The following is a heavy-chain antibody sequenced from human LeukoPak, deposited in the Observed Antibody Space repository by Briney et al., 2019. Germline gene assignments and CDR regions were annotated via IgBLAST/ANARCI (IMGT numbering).Heavy chain of an antibody. V-gene: IGHV3-23*01. CDR3: CRQEWFSGIPIDH. CDR1: GFNSRTYA. J-gene: IGHJ4*02. D-gene: IGHD3-3*01. Sequence: PGGSLRLSCAPSGFNSRTYAMSWVRQPPGRGLEWVSAISGSDPGTYHAGSVMGPFTLSRDKSTNTLYLQMNSLRGEDTAVYYCCRQEWFSGIPIDHWERGPLVSVS. CDR2: ISGSDPGT.